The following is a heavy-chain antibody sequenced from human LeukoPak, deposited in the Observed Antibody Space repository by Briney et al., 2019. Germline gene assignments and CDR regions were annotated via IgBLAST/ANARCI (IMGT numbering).Heavy chain of an antibody. CDR3: ARDLMGIAYRGAFYY. V-gene: IGHV3-7*03. J-gene: IGHJ4*02. Sequence: GGSLRLSCAASGFTISSYWMSWVRQAPAKGLEWVANIKQDGSEKYYVDSVKGRFTISRDNAKNSLYLQMNSLRAEDTAVYYCARDLMGIAYRGAFYYWGQGTLVTVSS. CDR1: GFTISSYW. D-gene: IGHD6-13*01. CDR2: IKQDGSEK.